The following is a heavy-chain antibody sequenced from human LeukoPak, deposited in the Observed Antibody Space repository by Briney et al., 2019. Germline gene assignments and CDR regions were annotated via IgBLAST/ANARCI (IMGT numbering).Heavy chain of an antibody. CDR3: AGTEIAAAGTNFDY. Sequence: ASVKVSCKASGYTFAGYYMHWVRQAPGQGLEWMGWINPNSGGTNYAQKFQGRVTMTRDTSISTAYMELSRLRSDDTAVYYCAGTEIAAAGTNFDYWGQGTLVTVSS. V-gene: IGHV1-2*02. CDR1: GYTFAGYY. D-gene: IGHD6-13*01. J-gene: IGHJ4*02. CDR2: INPNSGGT.